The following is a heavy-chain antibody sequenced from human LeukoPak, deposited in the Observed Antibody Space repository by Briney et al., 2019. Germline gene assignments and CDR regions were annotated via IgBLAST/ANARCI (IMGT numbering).Heavy chain of an antibody. CDR2: IWYDGSNK. Sequence: PGGSLRLSCAASGFTFSSYGMQWVRQAPGRGLEWVAVIWYDGSNKYYADSVKGRFTISRDNAKNSLYLQMNSLRAEDTAVYYCARERLTVAGTDNCCYFDYWGQGTLVTVSS. J-gene: IGHJ4*02. CDR1: GFTFSSYG. CDR3: ARERLTVAGTDNCCYFDY. V-gene: IGHV3-33*01. D-gene: IGHD6-19*01.